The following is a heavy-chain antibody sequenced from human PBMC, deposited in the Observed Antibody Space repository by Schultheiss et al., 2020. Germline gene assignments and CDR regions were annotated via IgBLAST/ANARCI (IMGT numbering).Heavy chain of an antibody. J-gene: IGHJ6*02. D-gene: IGHD3-10*01. CDR3: ARLEALWDYYYGMDV. Sequence: GSLRLSCTVSGGSISSSSYYWVWIRQPPGKGLEWIGSIYYSGSTYYNPSLKSRVTISVDTSKNQFSLKLSSVTAADTAVYYCARLEALWDYYYGMDVWGQGTTVTVSS. CDR2: IYYSGST. CDR1: GGSISSSSYY. V-gene: IGHV4-39*01.